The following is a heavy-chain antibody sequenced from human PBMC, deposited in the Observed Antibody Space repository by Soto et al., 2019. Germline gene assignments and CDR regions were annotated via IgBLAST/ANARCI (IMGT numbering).Heavy chain of an antibody. CDR2: LYYSGST. V-gene: IGHV4-31*03. Sequence: SETLSLTCTVSGGSISSGGYYLSWIRQHPGKGLEWIGYLYYSGSTYYNPSLKSRVTISVDTSKNQFSLKLSSVTAADTAVYYCARGRIVPFDIWGQGTMVT. CDR1: GGSISSGGYY. CDR3: ARGRIVPFDI. J-gene: IGHJ3*02. D-gene: IGHD2-2*01.